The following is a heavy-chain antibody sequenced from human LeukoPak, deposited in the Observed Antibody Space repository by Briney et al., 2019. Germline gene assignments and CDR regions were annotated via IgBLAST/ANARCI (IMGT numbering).Heavy chain of an antibody. V-gene: IGHV3-23*01. CDR2: ISGSGGST. J-gene: IGHJ2*01. Sequence: GGSLRLSCAASGITVSSYAMSWVRQAPGKGLDWASSISGSGGSTHYADSVKGRFTISRDNAKNTLYLQMDSLRGEDTAVYYCAKRTEYCSSARCAFWYFDLWGRGTLVTVSS. CDR3: AKRTEYCSSARCAFWYFDL. CDR1: GITVSSYA. D-gene: IGHD2-2*01.